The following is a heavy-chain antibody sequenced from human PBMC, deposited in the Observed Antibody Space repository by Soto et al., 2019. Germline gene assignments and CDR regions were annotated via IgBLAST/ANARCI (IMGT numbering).Heavy chain of an antibody. CDR3: ARLKQDYAVA. CDR1: GYTFTSYD. D-gene: IGHD3-16*01. Sequence: QVQLVQSGAEVKKPGASVKVSCKASGYTFTSYDINWVRLATGQGLEWMGWMNPNSGNTANAQKFQGRVTMTRNTSISTAYMELSSLGSEDTAAYYCARLKQDYAVAWGQGTLVTVSS. J-gene: IGHJ5*02. CDR2: MNPNSGNT. V-gene: IGHV1-8*01.